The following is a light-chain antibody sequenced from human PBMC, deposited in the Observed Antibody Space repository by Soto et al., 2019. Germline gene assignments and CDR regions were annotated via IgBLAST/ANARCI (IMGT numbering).Light chain of an antibody. Sequence: LTQPRSVSGSPGQSVTISCTGTSSNVGDYNYVSWYQQHPGKAPKLMIYDVSQRPSGVPDRFSGSKSGNTASLTISGLQTDDEADYYCCSYAGSYTFGAFGGGTKLTVL. CDR1: SSNVGDYNY. CDR3: CSYAGSYTFGA. V-gene: IGLV2-11*01. CDR2: DVS. J-gene: IGLJ2*01.